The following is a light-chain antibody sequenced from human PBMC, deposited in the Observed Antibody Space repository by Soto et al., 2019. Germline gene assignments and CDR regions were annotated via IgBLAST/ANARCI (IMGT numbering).Light chain of an antibody. CDR1: QSVSSW. J-gene: IGKJ1*01. CDR2: KAS. CDR3: QQYNSYSEA. V-gene: IGKV1-5*03. Sequence: EIPMTQPPSPVSASVGDRVAITCRASQSVSSWLAWYQQKPGKAPKLLIYKASTLKSGVPSRFSGSGSGTEFTLTISSLQPDDFATYYCQQYNSYSEAFGQGTKVDNK.